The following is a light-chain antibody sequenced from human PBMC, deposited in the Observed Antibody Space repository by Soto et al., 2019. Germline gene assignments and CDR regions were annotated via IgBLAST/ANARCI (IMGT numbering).Light chain of an antibody. V-gene: IGLV2-14*01. J-gene: IGLJ2*01. CDR2: DVS. CDR3: SSYTGSSTLV. CDR1: SSDVGGYNY. Sequence: QSALTQPASVSGSPGQSITISCTGTSSDVGGYNYVSWYQQHPGKAPKLMIYDVSNRPSGVSNRFSGSKSVNTASLTISGLQAEDEADYYCSSYTGSSTLVFGGGTKVTVL.